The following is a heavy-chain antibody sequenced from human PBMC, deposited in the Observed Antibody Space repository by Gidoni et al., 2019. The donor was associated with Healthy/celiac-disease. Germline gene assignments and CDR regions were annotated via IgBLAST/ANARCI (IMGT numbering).Heavy chain of an antibody. CDR1: GFTFSRYW. J-gene: IGHJ6*02. D-gene: IGHD6-19*01. V-gene: IGHV3-74*01. CDR2: INSDGSST. Sequence: EVQLVESGGGLVQPGGSLRLSCAASGFTFSRYWMHWVRQAPGKGLVWVSRINSDGSSTSYADSVKGRFTISRDNAKNTLYLQMNSLRAEDTAVYYCARERSSGWSNYYYGMDVWGQGTTVTVSS. CDR3: ARERSSGWSNYYYGMDV.